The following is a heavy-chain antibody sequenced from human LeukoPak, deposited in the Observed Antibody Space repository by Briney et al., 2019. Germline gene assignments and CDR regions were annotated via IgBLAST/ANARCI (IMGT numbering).Heavy chain of an antibody. J-gene: IGHJ4*02. D-gene: IGHD2/OR15-2a*01. CDR3: ARALNGYFYAFDS. V-gene: IGHV4-30-4*01. Sequence: TSQTLSLTCTVSGGSISSGEYYWSWIRQPPGKGLEWIGYFSYTGSTYYNPSVKSRVSISVDTSKNQFSLKLTSVTAADTAVYYCARALNGYFYAFDSRGQGTLVTVSS. CDR1: GGSISSGEYY. CDR2: FSYTGST.